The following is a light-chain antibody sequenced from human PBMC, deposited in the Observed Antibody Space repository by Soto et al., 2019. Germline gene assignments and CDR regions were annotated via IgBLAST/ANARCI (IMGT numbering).Light chain of an antibody. CDR3: AAWDDSLSGYV. CDR1: SSNIGSNY. V-gene: IGLV1-47*01. Sequence: VLTQPPSASGTPGQRVTISCSGSSSNIGSNYVYWYQQLPGTAPKLLIYRNNQRPSGVPDRFSGSKSGTSASLAISGLRSEDEADYYCAAWDDSLSGYVFGTGTKVTVL. CDR2: RNN. J-gene: IGLJ1*01.